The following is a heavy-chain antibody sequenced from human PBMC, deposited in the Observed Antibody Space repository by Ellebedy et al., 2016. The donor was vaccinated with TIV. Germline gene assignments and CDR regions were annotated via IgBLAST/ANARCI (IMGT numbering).Heavy chain of an antibody. V-gene: IGHV1-18*04. D-gene: IGHD3-10*01. CDR3: ARVYGSGSYFSDY. CDR2: ISGYNGNT. CDR1: GYTFSSYG. Sequence: AASVKVSCKAFGYTFSSYGFTWVRQAPGQGLEWMGWISGYNGNTDYAQKLQGRVTMTTDTSTSIGYMDLRSLRADDTGVYYCARVYGSGSYFSDYWGQGTLVTVSS. J-gene: IGHJ4*02.